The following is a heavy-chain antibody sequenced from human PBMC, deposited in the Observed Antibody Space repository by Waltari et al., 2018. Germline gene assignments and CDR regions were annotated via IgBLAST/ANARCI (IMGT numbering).Heavy chain of an antibody. J-gene: IGHJ4*02. CDR3: SVSLNS. Sequence: EVQLVESGGGLVQPGESLRLSCRASGLTFSSSWMDWVRQAPGKGLEWVANIKPDGSETHYVDSVQGRFTISRDNAQNLLYLQMNSLRAEDAAVYYCSVSLNSWGQGTLVTVSS. CDR1: GLTFSSSW. V-gene: IGHV3-7*01. CDR2: IKPDGSET.